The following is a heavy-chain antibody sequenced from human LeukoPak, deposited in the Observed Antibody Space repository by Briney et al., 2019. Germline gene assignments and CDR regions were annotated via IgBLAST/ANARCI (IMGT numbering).Heavy chain of an antibody. V-gene: IGHV3-74*01. CDR2: INSDGGST. J-gene: IGHJ3*02. CDR3: ARRSAAKDAFDI. D-gene: IGHD6-25*01. CDR1: GFTFSSYW. Sequence: GGSLRLSCAASGFTFSSYWMHWVRQVPGKGLVWVSRINSDGGSTSYTDSVKGRFTISRDNAKNTLYLQMNSLRAEDTAVYYCARRSAAKDAFDIWGQGTKVTVSS.